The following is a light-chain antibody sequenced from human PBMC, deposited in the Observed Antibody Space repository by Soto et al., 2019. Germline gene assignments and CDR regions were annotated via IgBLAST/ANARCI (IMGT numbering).Light chain of an antibody. CDR1: SSNIGAGYD. Sequence: QPVLTQPPSVSGAPGQRVTISCTESSSNIGAGYDVHWYRQLPGTAPKLLIYGNSNRPSGVPDRFSGSKSGISASLAITGLQAKDEADYYCQSYDSSLSGVVFGGETKLTVL. J-gene: IGLJ2*01. CDR3: QSYDSSLSGVV. V-gene: IGLV1-40*01. CDR2: GNS.